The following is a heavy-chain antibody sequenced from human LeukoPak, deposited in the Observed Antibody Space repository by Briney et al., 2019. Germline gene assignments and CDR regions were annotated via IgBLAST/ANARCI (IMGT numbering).Heavy chain of an antibody. CDR2: IYYSGST. CDR3: ATSLESYYYMDV. J-gene: IGHJ6*03. D-gene: IGHD5-24*01. CDR1: GGSISSYY. V-gene: IGHV4-59*01. Sequence: KPSETLSLTCTVSGGSISSYYWSWIRQPPGKGLEWIGYIYYSGSTNYNPSLKSRVTISVDTSKNQFTLKLSSVTAADTAIYYCATSLESYYYMDVWGKGTTVTVSS.